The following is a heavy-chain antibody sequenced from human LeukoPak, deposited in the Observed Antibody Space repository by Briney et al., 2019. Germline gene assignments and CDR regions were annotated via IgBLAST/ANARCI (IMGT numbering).Heavy chain of an antibody. D-gene: IGHD5-12*01. CDR3: AREAPGGYDNFDN. CDR1: GFTLRSHW. CDR2: INYDGSST. Sequence: GRSLRLSCAASGFTLRSHWMHWVRQAPGKGLVWVSRINYDGSSTTYADSVKGRFAISRDNAKNTLFLQMNSLRVEDTAMYYCAREAPGGYDNFDNWGQGALVTVSP. V-gene: IGHV3-74*01. J-gene: IGHJ4*02.